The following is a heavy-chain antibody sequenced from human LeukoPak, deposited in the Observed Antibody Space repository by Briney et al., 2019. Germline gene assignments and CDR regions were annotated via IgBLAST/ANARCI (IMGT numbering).Heavy chain of an antibody. CDR3: AKGGGGTGTYYYGSGSYRPYNWFDA. CDR1: GFTFSSYA. V-gene: IGHV3-23*01. CDR2: ISGSGGST. Sequence: GGSLRLSCAASGFTFSSYAMSWVRQAPGKGLEWVSAISGSGGSTYYADSVKGRFTISRDNSKNTLYLQMNSLRAEDTAVYYCAKGGGGTGTYYYGSGSYRPYNWFDAWGQGTLVTVSS. D-gene: IGHD3-10*01. J-gene: IGHJ5*02.